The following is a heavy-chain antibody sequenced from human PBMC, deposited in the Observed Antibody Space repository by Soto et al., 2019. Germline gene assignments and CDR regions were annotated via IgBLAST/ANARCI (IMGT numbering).Heavy chain of an antibody. CDR1: GFPFSNTY. Sequence: SLRLSCPPSGFPFSNTYMSWIRQAPGKGLEGVSHISGSGSSMYSDSAKGRFTISRDNAKNSLYLQMNSLTAEDTAVYYCTRSKEMATILDYWGQGALVTVSS. J-gene: IGHJ4*02. D-gene: IGHD3-9*01. V-gene: IGHV3-11*01. CDR2: ISGSGSSM. CDR3: TRSKEMATILDY.